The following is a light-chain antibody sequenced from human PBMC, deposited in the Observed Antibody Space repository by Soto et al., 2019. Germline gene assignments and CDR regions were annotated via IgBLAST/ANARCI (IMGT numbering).Light chain of an antibody. CDR3: FSYTSSGTYV. CDR1: SSDVGNYKY. Sequence: QSALTQPASVSGSPGQSITISCTGTSSDVGNYKYVSWYQQHPGKAPKLMIYEVSNRPSGVSNRFSGSKSGNTASLTISGLQAEDETDYYCFSYTSSGTYVFGNGTQLTV. J-gene: IGLJ1*01. CDR2: EVS. V-gene: IGLV2-14*01.